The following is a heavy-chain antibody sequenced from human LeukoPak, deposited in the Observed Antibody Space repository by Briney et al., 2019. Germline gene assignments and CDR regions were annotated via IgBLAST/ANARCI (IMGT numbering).Heavy chain of an antibody. CDR2: INWNSGSI. Sequence: GGSLRLSCAASGFTFDGYAMHWVRQAPGKGLEWVSGINWNSGSIGYADSVKGRFTISRDNAKNSLYLQMNSLRAEDTALYYCAKSQSQWLPPFDYWGQGTLVTVSS. CDR3: AKSQSQWLPPFDY. CDR1: GFTFDGYA. D-gene: IGHD6-19*01. J-gene: IGHJ4*02. V-gene: IGHV3-9*01.